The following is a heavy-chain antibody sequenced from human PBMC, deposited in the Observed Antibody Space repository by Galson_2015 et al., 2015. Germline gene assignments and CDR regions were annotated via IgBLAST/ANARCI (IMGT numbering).Heavy chain of an antibody. CDR1: GYSFTSYW. Sequence: AKKPGESLKISCPRSGYSFTSYWVCWVRQMPGKRLEWMGAIYPGDSDTRYSPSFQGQVPISPAKSISTASLQWSSLKASDTAMYYCARRPSVLYYDILSAFDIWGQGTMVTVSS. J-gene: IGHJ3*02. CDR2: IYPGDSDT. D-gene: IGHD3-9*01. V-gene: IGHV5-51*01. CDR3: ARRPSVLYYDILSAFDI.